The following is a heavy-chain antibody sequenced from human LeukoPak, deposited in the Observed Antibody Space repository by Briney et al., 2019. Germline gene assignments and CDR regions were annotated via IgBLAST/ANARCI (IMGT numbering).Heavy chain of an antibody. CDR3: AKASSSTTCRHFDY. D-gene: IGHD2/OR15-2a*01. CDR1: GFTFSSSA. J-gene: IGHJ4*02. CDR2: ISGSGGST. Sequence: GGSLRLSCAASGFTFSSSAMSWVRQAPGKGLEWVSAISGSGGSTYYADSVKGRFTISRDMSKSTLYLQMSSLGAEDTAVYFCAKASSSTTCRHFDYWGQGTLVTVSS. V-gene: IGHV3-23*01.